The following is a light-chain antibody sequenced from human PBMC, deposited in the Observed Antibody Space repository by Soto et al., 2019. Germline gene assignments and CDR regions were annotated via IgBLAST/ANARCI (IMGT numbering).Light chain of an antibody. V-gene: IGKV3-20*01. J-gene: IGKJ2*01. Sequence: EIVLTQSPGTLSLSPGERATLSCRASQSVSSSYLAWYQQKPGQAPRLLIYGASSRATGIPDRFSGSGSGTDFNRTITRREPEDFAVYCCQQYGSSPPLYTFGQGTKLEIK. CDR2: GAS. CDR3: QQYGSSPPLYT. CDR1: QSVSSSY.